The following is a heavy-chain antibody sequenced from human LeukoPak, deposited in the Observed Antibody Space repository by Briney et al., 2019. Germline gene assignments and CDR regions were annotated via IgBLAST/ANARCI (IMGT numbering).Heavy chain of an antibody. J-gene: IGHJ4*02. D-gene: IGHD3-10*01. CDR1: GYTFTGYY. CDR2: INPNSGGT. Sequence: GASVKVSCKASGYTFTGYYMHWVRQAPGQGIEWMGWINPNSGGTNYAQKFQGRVTMTRDTSISTAYMELSRLRSDDTAVYYCARNTMVRGVTPYFDYWGQGTLVTVSS. CDR3: ARNTMVRGVTPYFDY. V-gene: IGHV1-2*02.